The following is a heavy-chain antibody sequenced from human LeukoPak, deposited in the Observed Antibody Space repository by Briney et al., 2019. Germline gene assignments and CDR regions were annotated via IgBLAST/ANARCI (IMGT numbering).Heavy chain of an antibody. V-gene: IGHV4-39*01. Sequence: SETLSLTCTVSGGSISSSTYYWGWIRQPPGKGLEWIGSIYYSGSTYYNPSLKSRVTISVDTSQNQFSLKLSSVTAADTAVYYCARGLSGYYYDSSGYYLKYYFDYWGQGTLVTVSS. D-gene: IGHD3-22*01. CDR2: IYYSGST. CDR3: ARGLSGYYYDSSGYYLKYYFDY. J-gene: IGHJ4*02. CDR1: GGSISSSTYY.